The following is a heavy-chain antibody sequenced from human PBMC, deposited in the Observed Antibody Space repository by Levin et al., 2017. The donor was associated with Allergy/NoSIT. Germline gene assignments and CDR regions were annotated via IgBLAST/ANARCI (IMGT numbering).Heavy chain of an antibody. CDR3: ARGGYGVYIWGSYRLAAFDI. CDR1: GGSFSGYY. D-gene: IGHD3-16*02. V-gene: IGHV4-34*01. J-gene: IGHJ3*02. Sequence: NSSETLSLTCAVYGGSFSGYYWSWIRQPPGKGLEWIGEINHSGSTNYNPSLKSRVTISVDTSKNQFSLKLSSVTAADTAVYYCARGGYGVYIWGSYRLAAFDIWGQGTMVTVSS. CDR2: INHSGST.